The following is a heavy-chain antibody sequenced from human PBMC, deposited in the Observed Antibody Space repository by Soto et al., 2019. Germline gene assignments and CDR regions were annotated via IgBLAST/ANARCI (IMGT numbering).Heavy chain of an antibody. J-gene: IGHJ4*02. V-gene: IGHV3-23*01. CDR2: ISGSDGKT. CDR3: ARWSYLDY. D-gene: IGHD3-3*01. CDR1: GFSFGSYA. Sequence: PGGSLRLSCAASGFSFGSYALSWVRQAPGNGLEWVSTISGSDGKTFYADSVKGRFSISRDTSQSTLYLQMNSLRADDTAMYYCARWSYLDYWGQGTRVTV.